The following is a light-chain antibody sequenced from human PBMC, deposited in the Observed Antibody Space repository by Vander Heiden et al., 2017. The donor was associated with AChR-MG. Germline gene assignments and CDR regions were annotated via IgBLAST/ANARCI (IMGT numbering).Light chain of an antibody. CDR3: QERSNWPT. CDR1: QSVGTY. CDR2: DAS. Sequence: EIVLTQSPATLSLSPGERATLSCRASQSVGTYLAWYQQKPGQAPRLLIADASNRAAGIPARCSGSGSGTDFTLTISSLEPEDFAIYYCQERSNWPTFGHGTKVDIK. J-gene: IGKJ3*01. V-gene: IGKV3-11*01.